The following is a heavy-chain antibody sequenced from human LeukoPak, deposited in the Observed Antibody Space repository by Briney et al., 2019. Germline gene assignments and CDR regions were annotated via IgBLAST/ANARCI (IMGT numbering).Heavy chain of an antibody. V-gene: IGHV4-31*03. CDR1: GGSISSGGYY. CDR3: ARADQVVWFGEGSWFDP. J-gene: IGHJ5*02. Sequence: SQTLSLTCTVSGGSISSGGYYWSWIRQHPGKGLEWIGYIYYSGSTYYNPSLKSRVTISVDTSKNQFSLKLSSVTAADTAVYYCARADQVVWFGEGSWFDPWGQGTLVTVSS. D-gene: IGHD3-10*01. CDR2: IYYSGST.